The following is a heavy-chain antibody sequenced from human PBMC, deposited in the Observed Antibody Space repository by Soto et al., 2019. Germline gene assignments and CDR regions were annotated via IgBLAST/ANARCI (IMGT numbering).Heavy chain of an antibody. CDR1: GDSVSSNGAA. CDR3: ANDPPGFHSAFDF. D-gene: IGHD1-1*01. V-gene: IGHV6-1*01. CDR2: TYYRSRWYS. Sequence: QTLSLTCAISGDSVSSNGAAWNWIRQSPSRGLEWLGRTYYRSRWYSDYAPSVKSRITVNPDTSQNQFSLQLNSVTPEDTAIYYCANDPPGFHSAFDFWGQGTLVTVSS. J-gene: IGHJ4*02.